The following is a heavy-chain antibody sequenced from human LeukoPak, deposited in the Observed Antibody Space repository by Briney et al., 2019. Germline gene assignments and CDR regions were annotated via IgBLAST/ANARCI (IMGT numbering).Heavy chain of an antibody. CDR2: IKSKTDGGTT. Sequence: GGSLRLSCAASGFIFSNAWMTWVRQAPGKGLEWVGRIKSKTDGGTTDYAAPVKGRFTISRDDSKNTLYLQMNSLKTEDTAVYYCTTRGGSFSIFDYWGQGTLVTVSS. D-gene: IGHD1-26*01. V-gene: IGHV3-15*01. J-gene: IGHJ4*02. CDR3: TTRGGSFSIFDY. CDR1: GFIFSNAW.